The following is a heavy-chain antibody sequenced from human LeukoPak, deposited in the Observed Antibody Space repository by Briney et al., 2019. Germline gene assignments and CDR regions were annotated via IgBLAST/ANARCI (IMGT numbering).Heavy chain of an antibody. V-gene: IGHV4-30-2*01. Sequence: SETLSLTCTVSGGSISSGGYYWSWIRQPPGKGLEWIGYIYHSGSTYYNPSLKSRVTISVDRSKNQFSLKLSSVTAADTAMYYCARGGDYYDFWSGLYAFDIWNQGTMVTVSS. CDR1: GGSISSGGYY. CDR3: ARGGDYYDFWSGLYAFDI. D-gene: IGHD3-3*01. J-gene: IGHJ3*02. CDR2: IYHSGST.